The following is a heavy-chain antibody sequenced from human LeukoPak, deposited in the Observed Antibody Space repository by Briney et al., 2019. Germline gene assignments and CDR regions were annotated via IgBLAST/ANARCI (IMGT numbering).Heavy chain of an antibody. D-gene: IGHD3-10*01. CDR3: ARDRYGSGSTLAGY. Sequence: GASVKVSCKASGYTFTSYGISWVRRAPGQGLEWMGWISAYNGNTNYAQKLQGRVTMTTDTSTSTAYMELRSLRSDDTAVYYCARDRYGSGSTLAGYWGQGTLVAVSS. V-gene: IGHV1-18*01. CDR1: GYTFTSYG. J-gene: IGHJ4*02. CDR2: ISAYNGNT.